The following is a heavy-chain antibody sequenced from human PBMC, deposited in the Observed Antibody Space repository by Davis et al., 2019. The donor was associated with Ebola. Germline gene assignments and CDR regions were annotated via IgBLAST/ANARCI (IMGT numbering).Heavy chain of an antibody. CDR1: GGSVSSGSYY. V-gene: IGHV4-61*01. Sequence: MPGGSLRLSCTVSGGSVSSGSYYWSWIRQPPEKGLEWVGYIYYSGSTNCNPSLKSRVTISVDTSKNQFSLKLTSVTAADTAVYYCARGNLPDYGGHSDSWGQGSLVTVSS. J-gene: IGHJ5*01. CDR2: IYYSGST. CDR3: ARGNLPDYGGHSDS. D-gene: IGHD4-23*01.